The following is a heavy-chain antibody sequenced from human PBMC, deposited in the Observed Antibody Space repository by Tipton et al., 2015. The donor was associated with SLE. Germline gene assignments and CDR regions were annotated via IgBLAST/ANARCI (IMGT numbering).Heavy chain of an antibody. CDR3: ARGLEGGYYFDY. CDR1: GGSFSGYY. D-gene: IGHD1-1*01. CDR2: INHSGST. J-gene: IGHJ4*02. V-gene: IGHV4-34*01. Sequence: LRLYCAVYGGSFSGYYWSWIRQPPGKGLEWIGEINHSGSTNYNPSLKSRVTISVDTSKNQFSLKLSSVTAADTAVYYCARGLEGGYYFDYWGQETLVTVSS.